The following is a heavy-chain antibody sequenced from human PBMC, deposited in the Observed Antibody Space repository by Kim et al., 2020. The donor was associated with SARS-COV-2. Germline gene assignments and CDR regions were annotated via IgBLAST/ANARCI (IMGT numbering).Heavy chain of an antibody. Sequence: SETLSLTCTVSGGSISSYYWSWIRQPAGKGLEWIGRIYISGSTNYNPSLKSRVTMSVDTSKNQFSLKLSSVTAADTAVYYCARDRQYFDWLLLAGGPGRQDAFDIWGQGTMVTVSS. D-gene: IGHD3-9*01. V-gene: IGHV4-4*07. CDR2: IYISGST. CDR3: ARDRQYFDWLLLAGGPGRQDAFDI. CDR1: GGSISSYY. J-gene: IGHJ3*02.